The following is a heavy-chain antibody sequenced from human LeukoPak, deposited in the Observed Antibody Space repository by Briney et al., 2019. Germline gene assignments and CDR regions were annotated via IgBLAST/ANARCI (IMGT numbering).Heavy chain of an antibody. CDR1: GFTFSDYW. CDR3: ARDIASGFYTPDY. V-gene: IGHV3-7*01. Sequence: GGSLGLSCVASGFTFSDYWMSWVRQAPGMGLEWVANIETDGDEKNYVDSVKGRFTISRDNARNSLYLQMSSLRVEDTAVYYCARDIASGFYTPDYCGRGTLVTVSS. D-gene: IGHD5-12*01. J-gene: IGHJ4*02. CDR2: IETDGDEK.